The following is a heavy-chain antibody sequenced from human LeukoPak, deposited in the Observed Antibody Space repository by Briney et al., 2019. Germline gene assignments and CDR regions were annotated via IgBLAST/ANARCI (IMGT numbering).Heavy chain of an antibody. CDR3: AKVSWYYYGSGSYSWFDP. D-gene: IGHD3-10*01. J-gene: IGHJ5*02. CDR2: VSGSGGST. V-gene: IGHV3-23*01. CDR1: GFTFSSYA. Sequence: TGGSLRLSCAASGFTFSSYAMSWVGQARGKGLEWVSAVSGSGGSTYYADSVKGRFTISRDNSKNTLYLQMNSLRTEDTAVYYCAKVSWYYYGSGSYSWFDPWGQGTLVTVSS.